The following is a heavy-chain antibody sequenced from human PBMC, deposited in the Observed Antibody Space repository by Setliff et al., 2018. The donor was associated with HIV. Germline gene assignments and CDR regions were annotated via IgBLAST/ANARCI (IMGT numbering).Heavy chain of an antibody. V-gene: IGHV4-39*01. Sequence: SETLSLTCTVSGGSISSSSHYWGWLRQPPGKGLEWIGSTHYTGSTYYNPSLKSRVTISVDPSKNQFSLQLSSVTAADTAVYYCARRYSSSSEIQVDYWGQGTLVTVTS. CDR3: ARRYSSSSEIQVDY. J-gene: IGHJ4*02. CDR1: GGSISSSSHY. CDR2: THYTGST. D-gene: IGHD6-6*01.